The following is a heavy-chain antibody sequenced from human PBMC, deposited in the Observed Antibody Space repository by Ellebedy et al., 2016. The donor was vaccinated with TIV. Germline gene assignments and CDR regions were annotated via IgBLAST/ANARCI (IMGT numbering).Heavy chain of an antibody. CDR3: ARDRQTKSRTTSCFDY. D-gene: IGHD4-11*01. CDR2: INPSGGST. CDR1: GYTFTSYY. Sequence: ASVKVSCKASGYTFTSYYMHWVRQAPGQGLEWMGIINPSGGSTSYAQKFQGRVTMTRDTSTSTVYMELSSLRSEDTAVYYCARDRQTKSRTTSCFDYWGQGTLVTVSS. V-gene: IGHV1-46*01. J-gene: IGHJ4*02.